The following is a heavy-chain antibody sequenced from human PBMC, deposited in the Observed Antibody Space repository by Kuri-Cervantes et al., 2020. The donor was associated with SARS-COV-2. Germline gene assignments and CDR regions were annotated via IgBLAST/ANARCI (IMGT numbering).Heavy chain of an antibody. CDR1: GFTFSSYW. D-gene: IGHD1-26*01. CDR3: WGGFYY. CDR2: INSDGSST. J-gene: IGHJ4*02. V-gene: IGHV3-74*01. Sequence: GESLKISCAASGFTFSSYWMHWVRQAPGKGLVWVSRINSDGSSTSYADSVKGRFTISRDNDKNTLYLQMNSLRAEDTAVYYCWGGFYYWGQGTLVTVSS.